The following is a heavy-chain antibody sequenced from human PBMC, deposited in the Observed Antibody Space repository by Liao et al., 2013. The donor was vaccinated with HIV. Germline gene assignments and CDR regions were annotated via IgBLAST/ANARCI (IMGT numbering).Heavy chain of an antibody. Sequence: QVQLQQWGAGLLKPSETLSLTCAVYNGSFNGYYWSWIRQTPGKGLEWIGEVNHSGDFNCKPSLKSRVSLSVATSENQFSLKLSSVTAADTAVYYCAREAGGATVTTGEDYWGQGTLVTVSS. J-gene: IGHJ4*02. V-gene: IGHV4-34*01. CDR3: AREAGGATVTTGEDY. CDR2: VNHSGDF. CDR1: NGSFNGYY. D-gene: IGHD4-17*01.